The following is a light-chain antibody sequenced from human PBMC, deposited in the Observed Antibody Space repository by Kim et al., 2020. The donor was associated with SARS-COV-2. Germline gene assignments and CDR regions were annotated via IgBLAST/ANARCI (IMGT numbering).Light chain of an antibody. CDR1: QGVSSSY. Sequence: PGERATLSCRASQGVSSSYLAWYQHKPGQAPRLLIYGASSRATGVPDRFSGSGSGTDFTLTISRLEPEDFALYYCQQYGGSPPITFGQGTRLEIK. CDR2: GAS. V-gene: IGKV3-20*01. J-gene: IGKJ5*01. CDR3: QQYGGSPPIT.